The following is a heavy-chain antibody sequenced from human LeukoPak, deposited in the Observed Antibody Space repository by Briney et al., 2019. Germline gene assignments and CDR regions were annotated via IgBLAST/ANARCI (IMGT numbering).Heavy chain of an antibody. J-gene: IGHJ3*02. CDR3: ARDPGSYCGGGCYSGGAFDI. D-gene: IGHD2-21*02. Sequence: GGSLRLSCAASGFTFSTYSMNWVRQAPGRGLEWVSAITNVSTYTYYADSVRGRFTISRDNAKNSLYLQMNSLRAEDTAVYYCARDPGSYCGGGCYSGGAFDIWGQGTMVTVSS. V-gene: IGHV3-21*01. CDR2: ITNVSTYT. CDR1: GFTFSTYS.